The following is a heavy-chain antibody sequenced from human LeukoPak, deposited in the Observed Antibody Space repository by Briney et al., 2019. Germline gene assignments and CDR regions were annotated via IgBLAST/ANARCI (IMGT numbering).Heavy chain of an antibody. CDR3: AAAPERRDGYNYNY. D-gene: IGHD5-24*01. CDR1: GFTFTSSA. Sequence: SVKVSCKASGFTFTSSAMQWVRQARGKRLEWRGWIVVGSGNTNYAQKFQERVTITRDMSTSTAYMELSSLRSEDTAVYYCAAAPERRDGYNYNYWGQGTLVTVSS. J-gene: IGHJ4*02. CDR2: IVVGSGNT. V-gene: IGHV1-58*02.